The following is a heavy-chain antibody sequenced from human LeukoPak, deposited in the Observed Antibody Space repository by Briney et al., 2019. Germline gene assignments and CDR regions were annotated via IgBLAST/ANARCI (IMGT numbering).Heavy chain of an antibody. D-gene: IGHD5-18*01. J-gene: IGHJ4*02. CDR2: IYTSGST. CDR1: GGSISSGSYY. CDR3: AREVTAMDSLPFDY. Sequence: SQTLSLTCTVSGGSISSGSYYWSWIRQPAGKGLEWIGRIYTSGSTNYNPSLKSRVTISVDTSKNQFSLKLSSVTAADTAVYYCAREVTAMDSLPFDYWGQGTLVTVSS. V-gene: IGHV4-61*02.